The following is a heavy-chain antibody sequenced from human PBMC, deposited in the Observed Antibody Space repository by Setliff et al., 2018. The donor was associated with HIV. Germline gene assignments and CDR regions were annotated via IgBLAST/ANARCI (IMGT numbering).Heavy chain of an antibody. J-gene: IGHJ6*02. V-gene: IGHV3-74*01. CDR1: GFTFRDYW. CDR2: IDDDGRT. CDR3: ARASGCTNGVCYAYGYYSLDV. D-gene: IGHD2-8*01. Sequence: GGSLRLSCAGSGFTFRDYWMHWVRQAPGKGLVWVSQIDDDGRTTYADSVKGRFTISRDNAKNTLYLHMNSLRAEDTAVYYCARASGCTNGVCYAYGYYSLDVWGQGTTVTVS.